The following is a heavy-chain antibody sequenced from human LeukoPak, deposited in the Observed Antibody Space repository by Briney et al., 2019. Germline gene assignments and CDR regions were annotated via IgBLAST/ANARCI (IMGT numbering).Heavy chain of an antibody. CDR3: ANWGGTY. V-gene: IGHV3-23*01. D-gene: IGHD7-27*01. CDR2: ISDTSGST. CDR1: GFTFSGYA. Sequence: GGSLRLSCAASGFTFSGYAMSWVRLAPGKGLEWVSTISDTSGSTHYADSVKGRFTVSRDNSKNTLYLQMHSLRAEDSAVYYCANWGGTYWGQGTLVTVSS. J-gene: IGHJ4*02.